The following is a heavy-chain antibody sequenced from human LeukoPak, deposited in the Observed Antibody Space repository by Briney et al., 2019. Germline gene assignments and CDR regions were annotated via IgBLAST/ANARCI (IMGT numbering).Heavy chain of an antibody. Sequence: PETLSLTCTVSGGSISSSSYYWGWIRQPPGKGLEWIGSIYYSGSTYYNPSLKSRFTISVDTSKNQFSLKLSSVTAADTAVYYCARGDGHDSSGYYSIDYWGQGTLVTVSS. D-gene: IGHD3-22*01. CDR1: GGSISSSSYY. CDR3: ARGDGHDSSGYYSIDY. CDR2: IYYSGST. J-gene: IGHJ4*02. V-gene: IGHV4-39*01.